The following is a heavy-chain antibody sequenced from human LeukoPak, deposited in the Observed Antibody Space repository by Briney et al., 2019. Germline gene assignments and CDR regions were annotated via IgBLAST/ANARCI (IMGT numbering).Heavy chain of an antibody. CDR1: GYTFTGYY. CDR2: INPNSGGT. CDR3: ASWRLNYHDSSALVQASY. J-gene: IGHJ4*02. D-gene: IGHD3-22*01. Sequence: ASVKVSCKASGYTFTGYYMHWVRQAPGQGLEWMGRINPNSGGTNYAQKFQGRVTMTRDTSISTAYMELSRLRSDDTAVYYCASWRLNYHDSSALVQASYWGQGTLVTVSS. V-gene: IGHV1-2*06.